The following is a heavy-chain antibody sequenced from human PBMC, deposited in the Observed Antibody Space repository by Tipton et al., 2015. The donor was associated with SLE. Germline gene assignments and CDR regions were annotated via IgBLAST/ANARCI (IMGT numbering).Heavy chain of an antibody. CDR1: GDSTSSSNYY. CDR3: ARDLAPYYYGSGSYIGYFDY. CDR2: INYSGST. V-gene: IGHV4-39*07. Sequence: TLSLTCTVSGDSTSSSNYYWGWIRQPPGRGLEWIGSINYSGSTYYNPSLRSRVTISIDTSKNQFSLNLDSVSAADTAVYYCARDLAPYYYGSGSYIGYFDYWGQGTLVTVSS. J-gene: IGHJ4*02. D-gene: IGHD3-10*01.